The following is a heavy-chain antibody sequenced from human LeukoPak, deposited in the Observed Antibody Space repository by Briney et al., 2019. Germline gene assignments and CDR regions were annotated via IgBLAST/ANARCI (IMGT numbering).Heavy chain of an antibody. D-gene: IGHD6-19*01. J-gene: IGHJ4*02. Sequence: PSETLSLTCTVSGGSIDSYYWSWVRHFPAKGLEWMGYIHYTGSTNYNPSLTSRVPISVDTSKNEFSLRLSSVTAADTAVYYCARVPGGSSGWYADYWGQGTLVTVSS. CDR1: GGSIDSYY. CDR2: IHYTGST. CDR3: ARVPGGSSGWYADY. V-gene: IGHV4-59*01.